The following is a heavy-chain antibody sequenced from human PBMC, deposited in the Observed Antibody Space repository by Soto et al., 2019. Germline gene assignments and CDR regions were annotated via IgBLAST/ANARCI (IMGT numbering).Heavy chain of an antibody. V-gene: IGHV4-59*01. CDR1: GGSISSYY. Sequence: SETLSLTCTVSGGSISSYYWSWIRQPPGKGLEWIGYISYSGSTNYNPSLKSRVTMSVDTSKNQFSLKLSSVTAADTAVYYCAREFPQNWFDPWGQGTLVTVPQ. CDR3: AREFPQNWFDP. J-gene: IGHJ5*02. CDR2: ISYSGST.